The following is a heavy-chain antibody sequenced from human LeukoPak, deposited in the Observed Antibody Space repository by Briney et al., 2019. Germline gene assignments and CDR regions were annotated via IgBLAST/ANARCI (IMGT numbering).Heavy chain of an antibody. CDR2: TYSGGST. CDR1: GFTVSSNY. D-gene: IGHD6-13*01. Sequence: QTGGSLRLSCAASGFTVSSNYMSWVRQAPGKGLEWVSVTYSGGSTYYADSVKGRFTISRDNSKNTLYLQMNSLRAEDTAVYYCATTPIAAADWDAFDIWGQGTMVTVSS. J-gene: IGHJ3*02. CDR3: ATTPIAAADWDAFDI. V-gene: IGHV3-66*01.